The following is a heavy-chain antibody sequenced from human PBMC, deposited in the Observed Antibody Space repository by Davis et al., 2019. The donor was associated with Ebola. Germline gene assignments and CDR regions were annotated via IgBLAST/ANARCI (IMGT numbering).Heavy chain of an antibody. V-gene: IGHV4-39*01. CDR3: ARHPGYYDLYVKFDY. D-gene: IGHD3-22*01. J-gene: IGHJ4*02. Sequence: PSETLSLTCTVSGGSISSSSYYWGWIRQPPGKGLEWIGSIYYSGSTYYNPSLKSRVTISVDTSKNQFSLKLSSVTAADTAVYYCARHPGYYDLYVKFDYWGQGTLVTVSS. CDR1: GGSISSSSYY. CDR2: IYYSGST.